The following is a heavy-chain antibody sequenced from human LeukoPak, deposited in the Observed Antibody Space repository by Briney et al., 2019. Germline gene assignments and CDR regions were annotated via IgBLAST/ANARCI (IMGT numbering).Heavy chain of an antibody. V-gene: IGHV3-23*01. Sequence: GGSLRLSCAASGFIFSSYAMSWVRQAPGKGLEWVSAISGSGGSTYYADSVKGRFTISRDNSKNTLYLQMNSLRAEDTAVYYCAKSYCSSTSCYYYYYMDVWGKGTTVTVSS. D-gene: IGHD2-2*01. CDR3: AKSYCSSTSCYYYYYMDV. J-gene: IGHJ6*03. CDR1: GFIFSSYA. CDR2: ISGSGGST.